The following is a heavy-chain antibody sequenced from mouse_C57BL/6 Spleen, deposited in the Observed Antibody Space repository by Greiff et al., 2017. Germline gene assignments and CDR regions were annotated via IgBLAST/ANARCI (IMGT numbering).Heavy chain of an antibody. D-gene: IGHD2-1*01. V-gene: IGHV1-26*01. CDR3: ARGGNQGEYYAMDY. CDR2: INPNNGGT. CDR1: GYTFTDYY. J-gene: IGHJ4*01. Sequence: EVQLVESGPELVKPGASVKISCKASGYTFTDYYLNWVKQSHGKSLEWIGDINPNNGGTSYNQKFKGKATLTVAKSSSTAYMELRRLTSEDSAVXDCARGGNQGEYYAMDYWGQGTSVTVSS.